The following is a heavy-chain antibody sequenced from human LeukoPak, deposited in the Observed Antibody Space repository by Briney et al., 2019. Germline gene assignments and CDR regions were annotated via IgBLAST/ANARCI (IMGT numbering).Heavy chain of an antibody. J-gene: IGHJ4*02. Sequence: GSLRLSCAASGFTFSSYAMHWVRQAPGKGLEWVAVISYDGSNKYYADSVKGRFTISRDNSKNTLYLQMNGLRAEDTAVYYCAKEIVFDYWGQGTLVTVSS. CDR3: AKEIVFDY. CDR1: GFTFSSYA. D-gene: IGHD1-26*01. V-gene: IGHV3-30-3*01. CDR2: ISYDGSNK.